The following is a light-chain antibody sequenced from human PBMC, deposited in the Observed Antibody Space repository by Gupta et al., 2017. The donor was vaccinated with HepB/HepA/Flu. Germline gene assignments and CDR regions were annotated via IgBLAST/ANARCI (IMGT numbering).Light chain of an antibody. J-gene: IGKJ5*01. V-gene: IGKV1-39*01. CDR2: GAS. CDR1: QSISIY. Sequence: IQMTKSPSSLSASVGDRVTITCRASQSISIYLNWYHQKPGKAPKLLIYGASSLQSGVPSRFSGSGSGTDFTLTISSLQPEDFATYYCQQSYSTPITFGQGTRLEIK. CDR3: QQSYSTPIT.